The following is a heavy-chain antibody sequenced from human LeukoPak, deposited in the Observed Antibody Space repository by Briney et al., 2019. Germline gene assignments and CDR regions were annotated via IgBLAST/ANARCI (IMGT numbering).Heavy chain of an antibody. CDR3: ARRPHYYYGMDV. Sequence: GESLKVSCKGSGYSFTTYWIAWVRQTPGKGLEWMGIIYPGDSDTRYNPSFQGQVTISADKSISTAYLQWSSLKASDTAIYYCARRPHYYYGMDVWGQGTTVTVSS. J-gene: IGHJ6*02. V-gene: IGHV5-51*01. CDR2: IYPGDSDT. CDR1: GYSFTTYW.